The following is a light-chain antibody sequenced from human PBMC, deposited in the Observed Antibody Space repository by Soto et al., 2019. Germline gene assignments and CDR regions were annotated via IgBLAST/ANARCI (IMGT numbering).Light chain of an antibody. CDR3: QQYSSYWT. J-gene: IGKJ1*01. CDR2: DAS. Sequence: GDRVTITCRASQSISSWLAWYQQKPGKAPKFLIYDASNLESGVPSRFSGSGSGTEFTLPIRSLQPDDFATYYCQQYSSYWTFGQGTKVDIK. CDR1: QSISSW. V-gene: IGKV1-5*01.